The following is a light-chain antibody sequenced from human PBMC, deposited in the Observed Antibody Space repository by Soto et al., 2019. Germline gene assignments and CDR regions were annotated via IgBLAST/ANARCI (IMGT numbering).Light chain of an antibody. CDR1: TSDVGAYDF. CDR2: DVT. Sequence: QSVLTQPASVSGSPGQSITISCTGTTSDVGAYDFVSWHQHHPGKAPKLLIYDVTSRPSGVSDRFSGSKSGNTASLTISGLQAEDEADYYCSSYTTSSTLLFGGGTQLTVL. J-gene: IGLJ2*01. V-gene: IGLV2-14*03. CDR3: SSYTTSSTLL.